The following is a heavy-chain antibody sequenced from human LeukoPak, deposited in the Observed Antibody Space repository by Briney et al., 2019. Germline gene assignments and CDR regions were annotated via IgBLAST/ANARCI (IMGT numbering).Heavy chain of an antibody. V-gene: IGHV4-59*01. J-gene: IGHJ4*02. CDR1: GGSISSYY. Sequence: PSETLSLTCTVSGGSISSYYWSWIRQPPGKGLEWIGYIYYSGSTNYNPSLKSRVPISVDTSKNQFSLKLSSVTAADTAVYYCARALYSSGHLDYWGQGTLVTVSS. CDR3: ARALYSSGHLDY. CDR2: IYYSGST. D-gene: IGHD6-19*01.